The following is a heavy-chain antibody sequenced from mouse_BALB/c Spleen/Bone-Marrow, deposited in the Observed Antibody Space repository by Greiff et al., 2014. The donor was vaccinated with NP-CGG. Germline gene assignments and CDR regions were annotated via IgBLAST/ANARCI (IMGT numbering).Heavy chain of an antibody. CDR1: GYTFTSYW. J-gene: IGHJ2*01. Sequence: QQSGAELVKPGASVKLSCKASGYTFTSYWMHWVKQRPGQGLEWIGEINPSNGRTNYNEKFKSKATLTVDKSSSTAYMQLSSLTSEDSAVYYCARRTTTVVATDYWGQGTTLTVSS. CDR3: ARRTTTVVATDY. CDR2: INPSNGRT. V-gene: IGHV1S81*02. D-gene: IGHD1-1*01.